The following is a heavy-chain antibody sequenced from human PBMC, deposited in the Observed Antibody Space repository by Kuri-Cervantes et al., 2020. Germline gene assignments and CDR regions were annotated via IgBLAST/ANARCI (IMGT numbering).Heavy chain of an antibody. CDR1: GYTFSRNW. J-gene: IGHJ3*02. CDR2: MNNDDSSK. V-gene: IGHV3-74*03. D-gene: IGHD5-18*01. CDR3: ARDVNRYSYVSIPEEGWAFDI. Sequence: ETLSLTCAGSGYTFSRNWMHWVRQAPGRGLVWVSRMNNDDSSKTYADSVRGRFTISRDNAKNSLYLQMNSLRAEDTAVYYCARDVNRYSYVSIPEEGWAFDIWGQGTMVTVSS.